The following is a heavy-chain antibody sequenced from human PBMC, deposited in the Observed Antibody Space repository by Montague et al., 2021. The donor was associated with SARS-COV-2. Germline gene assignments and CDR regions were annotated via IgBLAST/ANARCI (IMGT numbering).Heavy chain of an antibody. CDR1: GGTFSSYA. Sequence: SVKVSCKASGGTFSSYAISWVRQAPGQGLEWMGGIIPIFGTANYAQKFQGRVTITADESTSTAYMQLSSLRSEDTAVYYCARGGWVAAAGILGGPVLNWFDPWGQGTLVTVSS. D-gene: IGHD6-13*01. V-gene: IGHV1-69*13. J-gene: IGHJ5*02. CDR2: IIPIFGTA. CDR3: ARGGWVAAAGILGGPVLNWFDP.